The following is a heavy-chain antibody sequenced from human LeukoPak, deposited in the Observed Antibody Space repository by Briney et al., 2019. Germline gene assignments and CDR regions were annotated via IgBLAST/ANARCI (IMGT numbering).Heavy chain of an antibody. CDR1: GGSISSYY. V-gene: IGHV4-59*01. CDR3: ARGRRLFMIFGGSFDP. CDR2: IYYSGST. J-gene: IGHJ5*02. Sequence: SETLSLTCTVSGGSISSYYWSWLRQPPGKGLEGIGYIYYSGSTNYNHSLKSRVTISIDTSKNQFSLKLSSVTAADTAVYYCARGRRLFMIFGGSFDPWGQGTLVTVSS. D-gene: IGHD3/OR15-3a*01.